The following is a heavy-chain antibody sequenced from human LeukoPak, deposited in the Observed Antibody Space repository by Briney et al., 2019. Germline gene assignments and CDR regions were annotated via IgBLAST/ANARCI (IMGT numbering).Heavy chain of an antibody. J-gene: IGHJ4*02. CDR2: IYSGGST. V-gene: IGHV3-53*01. Sequence: GGSLRLSCAASGFTVSSNYMSWVRQAPGKGLEWVSVIYSGGSTYYADSVKGRFTISRDNSKNTLYLQMNSLRAEDTAVYYCARYIAADYYFDYWGQGTLVTVSS. CDR3: ARYIAADYYFDY. D-gene: IGHD6-13*01. CDR1: GFTVSSNY.